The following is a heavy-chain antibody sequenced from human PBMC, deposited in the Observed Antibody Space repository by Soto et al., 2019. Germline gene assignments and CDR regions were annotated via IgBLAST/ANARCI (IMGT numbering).Heavy chain of an antibody. J-gene: IGHJ4*02. Sequence: GGSLRLSCAASGFTFSSYAMSWVRQAPGKGLEWVSAISGSGGSTYYPDSVKGRFTISRDNSKNTLYLQMNSLRAEDTAVYYRAKEGGLRSHYFDYWGQGTLVTVSS. V-gene: IGHV3-23*01. CDR2: ISGSGGST. CDR1: GFTFSSYA. D-gene: IGHD4-17*01. CDR3: AKEGGLRSHYFDY.